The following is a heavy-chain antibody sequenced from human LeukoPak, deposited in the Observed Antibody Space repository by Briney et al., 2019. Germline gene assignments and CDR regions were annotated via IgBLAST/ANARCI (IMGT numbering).Heavy chain of an antibody. Sequence: PSETLSLTCTVFGDSISSSSYYWGWIRQPPGKGLEWIGSFYYRGITSYNPSLKSRVTISVDTSKNQFSLKLSSVTAADTAVFYCTRQGSLGTSGYYYWGQGTLVTVSS. CDR3: TRQGSLGTSGYYY. V-gene: IGHV4-39*01. CDR1: GDSISSSSYY. J-gene: IGHJ4*02. D-gene: IGHD3-22*01. CDR2: FYYRGIT.